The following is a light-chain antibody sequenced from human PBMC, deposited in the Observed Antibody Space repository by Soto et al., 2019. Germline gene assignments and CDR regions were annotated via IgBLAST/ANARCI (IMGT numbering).Light chain of an antibody. CDR2: ENN. CDR3: GTWDSSLSDFV. V-gene: IGLV1-51*02. J-gene: IGLJ1*01. Sequence: VLTQPPSVSAAPGQKVTISCSGSSFNIGNNYVSWYQQLPGTAPKLLIYENNKRPSGILDRFSGSKSGTSATLGITGLQTGDEADYYCGTWDSSLSDFVFGTGTKVTVL. CDR1: SFNIGNNY.